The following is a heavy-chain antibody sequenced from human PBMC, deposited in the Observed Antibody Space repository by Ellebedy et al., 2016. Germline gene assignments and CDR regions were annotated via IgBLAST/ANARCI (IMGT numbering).Heavy chain of an antibody. CDR2: ISYDGSNK. Sequence: GESLKISXAASGFTFSSYGMHWVRQAPGKGLEWVAVISYDGSNKYYADSVKGRFTISRDNSKNTLYLQMNSLRAEDTAVYYCARAKGRIVGLFDYWGQGTLVTVSS. D-gene: IGHD1-26*01. CDR1: GFTFSSYG. V-gene: IGHV3-30*03. CDR3: ARAKGRIVGLFDY. J-gene: IGHJ4*02.